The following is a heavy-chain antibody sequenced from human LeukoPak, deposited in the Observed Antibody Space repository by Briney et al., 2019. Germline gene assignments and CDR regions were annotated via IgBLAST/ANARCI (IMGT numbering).Heavy chain of an antibody. Sequence: GGSLRLSFAASGFTVSSNYMSWVRQAPGKGLECVSVIYTGGNTYYADSVKGRFIISRDTSKNTLYLQMNSLRAEDTAVYYCARGGVVTRFFDFWGQGALVTVSS. CDR3: ARGGVVTRFFDF. J-gene: IGHJ4*02. V-gene: IGHV3-53*01. CDR1: GFTVSSNY. CDR2: IYTGGNT. D-gene: IGHD3-3*01.